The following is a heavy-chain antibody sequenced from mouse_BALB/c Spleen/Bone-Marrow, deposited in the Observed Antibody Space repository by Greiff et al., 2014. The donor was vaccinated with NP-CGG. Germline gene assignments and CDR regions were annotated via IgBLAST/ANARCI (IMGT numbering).Heavy chain of an antibody. Sequence: EVQVVESGGGLVQPGGSLELSCAASGFPFSSYTMSWVRQTPEKRLEWVAFITNGGGSTYYPDTLKGRFTISRDDAKNTLYLQMSSLKSEDTAMYYCATLTGTSYWGQGTLVTVSA. D-gene: IGHD4-1*01. J-gene: IGHJ3*01. CDR2: ITNGGGST. V-gene: IGHV5-12-2*01. CDR1: GFPFSSYT. CDR3: ATLTGTSY.